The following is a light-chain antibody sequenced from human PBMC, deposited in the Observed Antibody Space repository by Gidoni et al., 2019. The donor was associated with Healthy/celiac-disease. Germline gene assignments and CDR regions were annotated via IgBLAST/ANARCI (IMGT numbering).Light chain of an antibody. CDR2: KAS. Sequence: DIQLTQSPSFLSASVGDRVTITCRASQSISSWLAWNQQKPGKAPKLLIYKASSLESGVPSRFSGSGSGTEFTLTISSLQPDDFATYYCQQYNSYSFTFGPGTKVDIK. V-gene: IGKV1-5*03. J-gene: IGKJ3*01. CDR1: QSISSW. CDR3: QQYNSYSFT.